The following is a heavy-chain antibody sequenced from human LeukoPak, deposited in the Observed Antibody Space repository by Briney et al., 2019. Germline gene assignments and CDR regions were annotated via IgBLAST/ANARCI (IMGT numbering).Heavy chain of an antibody. CDR2: IYYGGST. Sequence: SETLSLTCTVSGGSISSSRYYWGWIRQPPGKGLEWIGSIYYGGSTYYNPSLKSRVTISVDTSKNQFSLKLSSVTAADTAVYYCARVTVEATDYFDYWGQGTLVTVSS. CDR1: GGSISSSRYY. V-gene: IGHV4-39*07. D-gene: IGHD1-26*01. J-gene: IGHJ4*02. CDR3: ARVTVEATDYFDY.